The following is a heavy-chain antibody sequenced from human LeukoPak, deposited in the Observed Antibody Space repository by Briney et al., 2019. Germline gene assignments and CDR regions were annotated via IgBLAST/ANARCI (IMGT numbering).Heavy chain of an antibody. D-gene: IGHD6-13*01. J-gene: IGHJ4*02. CDR1: GGSISTSSYY. V-gene: IGHV4-61*01. Sequence: SETLSLTCTVSGGSISTSSYYWSWIRQPPGKGLEWIGYIYYSGSTNYNPSLKSRVTISVDTSKNQFSLKLSSVTAADTAVYYCARSTQQLVLHWGQGTLVTVSS. CDR3: ARSTQQLVLH. CDR2: IYYSGST.